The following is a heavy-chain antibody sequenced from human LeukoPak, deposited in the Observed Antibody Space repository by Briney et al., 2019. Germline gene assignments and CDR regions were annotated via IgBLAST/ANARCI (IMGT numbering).Heavy chain of an antibody. Sequence: GGTLRLSCAASGFTFSNHGMNWVRQAPGKGLEWVSGISPSGDITYYADSVKGRFTISRDNSKDMVYLQVISLTAEDTAVYYCAKDDAWLRFGEWSQGTLVTVSA. CDR2: ISPSGDIT. CDR3: AKDDAWLRFGE. V-gene: IGHV3-23*01. CDR1: GFTFSNHG. J-gene: IGHJ4*02. D-gene: IGHD3-10*01.